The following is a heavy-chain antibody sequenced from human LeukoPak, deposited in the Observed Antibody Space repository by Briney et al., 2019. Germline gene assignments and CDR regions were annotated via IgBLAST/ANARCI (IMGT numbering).Heavy chain of an antibody. Sequence: SETLSLTGAVYGGSFSGYYWSWIRQPPGKGLEWIGEINHSGSTNYNPSLKSRVTISVDRSKNQFSLKLSSVAAADTAVYYCARGDIVVVVAAKTSGYFDYWGQGTLVTVSS. D-gene: IGHD2-15*01. J-gene: IGHJ4*02. CDR2: INHSGST. CDR3: ARGDIVVVVAAKTSGYFDY. V-gene: IGHV4-34*01. CDR1: GGSFSGYY.